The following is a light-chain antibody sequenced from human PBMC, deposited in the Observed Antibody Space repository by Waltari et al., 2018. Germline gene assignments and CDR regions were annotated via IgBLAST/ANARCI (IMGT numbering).Light chain of an antibody. J-gene: IGLJ3*02. CDR2: VNSEGSH. V-gene: IGLV4-69*02. CDR3: QTGGHGTWV. CDR1: SGHSSNI. Sequence: QLVLTQSPSASASLGASVKLTCTLSSGHSSNIVAWHQQQPEKGPRFLMKVNSEGSHSKGDEIPDRFTGSSAGAERYLTSSTVQSEDEAVYYCQTGGHGTWVFGGGTKLTVL.